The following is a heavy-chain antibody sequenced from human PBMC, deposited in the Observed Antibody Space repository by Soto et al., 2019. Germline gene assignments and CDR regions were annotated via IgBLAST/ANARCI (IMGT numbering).Heavy chain of an antibody. CDR2: RNRVSCQI. D-gene: IGHD4-17*01. V-gene: IGHV3-9*01. CDR3: ARDNPSLYGDRESTWSDP. CDR1: GFTIDTYA. Sequence: PGGSLRLSCAASGFTIDTYAMHWVRQAPGKGLEWVAGRNRVSCQIGYAHSVNSILSISRDHAKNSLYLHMTSLKPAATAFYFFARDNPSLYGDRESTWSDPWGQGAMVTVSP. J-gene: IGHJ5*02.